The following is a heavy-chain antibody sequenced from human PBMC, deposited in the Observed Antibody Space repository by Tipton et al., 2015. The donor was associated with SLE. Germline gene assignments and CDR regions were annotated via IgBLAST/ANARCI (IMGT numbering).Heavy chain of an antibody. J-gene: IGHJ3*02. CDR1: GFTFSSFA. D-gene: IGHD5-24*01. Sequence: LRLSCAASGFTFSSFAMSWVRQAPGKGLEWIGQINHSGSTSHNPSLRGRVTISADTSNNQFSLKLTSVTAADTAVYYCARDNRALRDAFDIWGQGAMVTVSS. CDR3: ARDNRALRDAFDI. CDR2: INHSGST. V-gene: IGHV4-34*01.